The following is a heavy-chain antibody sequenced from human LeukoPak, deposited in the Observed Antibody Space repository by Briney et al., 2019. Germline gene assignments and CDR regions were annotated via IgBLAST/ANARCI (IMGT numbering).Heavy chain of an antibody. CDR3: ARPSLNTGSYFDY. CDR2: IKQDGSDK. D-gene: IGHD1-26*01. J-gene: IGHJ4*02. V-gene: IGHV3-7*01. CDR1: GFTFSSYW. Sequence: GGSLRLSCAASGFTFSSYWMSWVRQAPGKGLEWVANIKQDGSDKYYVDSVRGRFTISRDNAKNSLYLQMNSLRAEDTAVYYCARPSLNTGSYFDYWGQGILVSVSS.